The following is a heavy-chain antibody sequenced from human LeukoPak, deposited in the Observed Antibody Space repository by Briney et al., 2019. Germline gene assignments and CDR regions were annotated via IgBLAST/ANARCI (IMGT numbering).Heavy chain of an antibody. V-gene: IGHV3-7*01. Sequence: PGGSLRLSCAASGFTFSNYWMTWVRQAPGKGLEWVANIKQDGSEKNYVESVKGRFTISRDNAKNSLYLQMNSLGVEDTAVYYCKRKPAYDILSGFHNYYGMDVWGQGTTVTVSS. J-gene: IGHJ6*02. CDR2: IKQDGSEK. CDR1: GFTFSNYW. D-gene: IGHD3-9*01. CDR3: KRKPAYDILSGFHNYYGMDV.